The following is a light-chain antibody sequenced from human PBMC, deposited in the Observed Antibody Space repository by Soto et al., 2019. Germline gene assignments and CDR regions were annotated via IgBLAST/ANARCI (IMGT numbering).Light chain of an antibody. J-gene: IGKJ1*01. CDR3: QQYCKSPWT. V-gene: IGKV3-20*01. Sequence: EIVLTQSPGTLSLSPGERATLSCGASQTVSSNYLAWYQQKPGQAPRLLIYGASSRATGIPDRFSGSGSGTDFVLTISRLEPEDFAVYYCQQYCKSPWTFGQGTKVEIK. CDR1: QTVSSNY. CDR2: GAS.